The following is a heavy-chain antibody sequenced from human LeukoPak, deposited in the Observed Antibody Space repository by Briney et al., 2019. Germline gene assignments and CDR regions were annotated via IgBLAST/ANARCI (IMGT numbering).Heavy chain of an antibody. V-gene: IGHV4-38-2*02. D-gene: IGHD3-3*01. CDR3: ARGAEYYAIWRGYAGYSDY. J-gene: IGHJ4*02. Sequence: PSETLSLTCTVSGYSISNGYYWGWIRQPPGKGLEWVGSIYHRGSTYYNPSLSSRVTISLDRSKKKFSLKLTSVTAADTAVYFCARGAEYYAIWRGYAGYSDYWGQGISVTVSS. CDR1: GYSISNGYY. CDR2: IYHRGST.